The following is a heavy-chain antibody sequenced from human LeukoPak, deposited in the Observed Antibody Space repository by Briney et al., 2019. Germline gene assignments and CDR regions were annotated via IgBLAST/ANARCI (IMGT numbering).Heavy chain of an antibody. V-gene: IGHV3-48*02. CDR3: ASWGLFDY. D-gene: IGHD3-16*01. Sequence: PGGSLRLSCAASGFTFSSYSMNWVRQAPGKGLEWVSYISSSSTTIYYAVSVKGRFTISRDNAKNSLYLQTNSLRDEDTAVYYCASWGLFDYWGQGTLVTVSS. J-gene: IGHJ4*02. CDR1: GFTFSSYS. CDR2: ISSSSTTI.